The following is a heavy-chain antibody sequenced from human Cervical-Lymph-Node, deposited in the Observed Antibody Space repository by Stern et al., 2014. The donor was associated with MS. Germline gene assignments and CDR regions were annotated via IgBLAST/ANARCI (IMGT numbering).Heavy chain of an antibody. J-gene: IGHJ6*02. Sequence: VQLLESGGGVVQPGRSLRLSCAASGFIFSTYTMHWVRQAPGKGLEWVALISYDGSNKYHADSMKGRFTISRDNSKNTLFLQMNSLRAEDTAVYYCARDQSVTHYGMDVWGQGTTVTVSS. CDR2: ISYDGSNK. CDR1: GFIFSTYT. D-gene: IGHD4-17*01. CDR3: ARDQSVTHYGMDV. V-gene: IGHV3-30-3*01.